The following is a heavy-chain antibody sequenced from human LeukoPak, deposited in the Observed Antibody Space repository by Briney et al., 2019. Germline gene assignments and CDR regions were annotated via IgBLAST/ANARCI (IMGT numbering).Heavy chain of an antibody. Sequence: GGSLRLSCAASGFTFSSYEMNWVRQAPGKGLEWVSYISSSGSTIYYADSMKGRFTISRDNAKNSLYLQMNSLRAEDTAVYYCARVGLLLWFGELNNWGQGTLVTVSS. V-gene: IGHV3-48*03. CDR3: ARVGLLLWFGELNN. CDR2: ISSSGSTI. CDR1: GFTFSSYE. D-gene: IGHD3-10*01. J-gene: IGHJ4*02.